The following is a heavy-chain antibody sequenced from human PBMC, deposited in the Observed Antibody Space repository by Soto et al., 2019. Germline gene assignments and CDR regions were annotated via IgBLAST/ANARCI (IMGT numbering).Heavy chain of an antibody. D-gene: IGHD3-9*01. Sequence: EVPLVESGGGLVQPGGSLRLSCAASGFTFSSYAMHWVRQAPGKGLEYVSAISSNGGSTYYANSVKGRFTISRDNSKNTLYLQMGSLRAEDMAVYYCARGYDILTGYYPFDYWGQGTLVTVSS. CDR2: ISSNGGST. J-gene: IGHJ4*02. CDR1: GFTFSSYA. CDR3: ARGYDILTGYYPFDY. V-gene: IGHV3-64*01.